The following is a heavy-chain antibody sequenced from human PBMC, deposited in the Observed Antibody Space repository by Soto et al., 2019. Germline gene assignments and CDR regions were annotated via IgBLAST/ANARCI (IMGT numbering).Heavy chain of an antibody. CDR1: GGSISSYY. D-gene: IGHD2-15*01. Sequence: PSETLSLTCTVSGGSISSYYWSWIRQPPGKGLEWIGYIYYSGCTNYNPSLKSRVTISVDTSKNQFSLKLSSVTAADTAVYYCARHPLYCSGGSCYSGPYYYYYMDVWGKGTTVTVSS. CDR3: ARHPLYCSGGSCYSGPYYYYYMDV. CDR2: IYYSGCT. J-gene: IGHJ6*03. V-gene: IGHV4-59*08.